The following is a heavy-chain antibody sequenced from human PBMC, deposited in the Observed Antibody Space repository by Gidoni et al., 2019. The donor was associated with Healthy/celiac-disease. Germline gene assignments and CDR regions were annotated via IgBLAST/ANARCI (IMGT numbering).Heavy chain of an antibody. CDR1: GYTFTGYY. CDR2: INPNSGGT. Sequence: QVQLVQSGAEVKQPGASVTVCCKASGYTFTGYYMHWVRQAPGQGLEWMGWINPNSGGTNYAQKFQGWVTMTRDTSISTAYMELSRLRSDDTAVYYCARGGSGSYEVGGPDYWGQGTLVTVSS. J-gene: IGHJ4*02. CDR3: ARGGSGSYEVGGPDY. V-gene: IGHV1-2*04. D-gene: IGHD1-26*01.